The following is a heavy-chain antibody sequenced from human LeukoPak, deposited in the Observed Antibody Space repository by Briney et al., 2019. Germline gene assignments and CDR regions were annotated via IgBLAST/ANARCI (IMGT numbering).Heavy chain of an antibody. J-gene: IGHJ4*02. V-gene: IGHV3-30*02. D-gene: IGHD3-16*02. CDR2: IWYDGSNK. CDR3: ATVPLLGDYVWGTYRHFYFDN. CDR1: GFTFSSYG. Sequence: PGGSLRLSCAASGFTFSSYGMHWVRQAPGKGLEWVAVIWYDGSNKYYADSVKGRFTISRDNSKNTLYLQMNSLRAEDTAVYYCATVPLLGDYVWGTYRHFYFDNWGQGTLVTVSS.